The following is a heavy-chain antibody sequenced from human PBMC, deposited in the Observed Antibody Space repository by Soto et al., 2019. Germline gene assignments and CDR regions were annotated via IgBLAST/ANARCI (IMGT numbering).Heavy chain of an antibody. CDR1: GGTFSSYT. CDR3: ARVRPYCSGGSCRKKDCFDP. J-gene: IGHJ5*02. Sequence: ASVKVSCKASGGTFSSYTISWVRQAPGQGLEWMGRIIPILGIANYAQKFQGRVTITADKSTSTAYMELSSLRSEDTAVYYCARVRPYCSGGSCRKKDCFDPWGQGTLVTVSS. V-gene: IGHV1-69*02. CDR2: IIPILGIA. D-gene: IGHD2-15*01.